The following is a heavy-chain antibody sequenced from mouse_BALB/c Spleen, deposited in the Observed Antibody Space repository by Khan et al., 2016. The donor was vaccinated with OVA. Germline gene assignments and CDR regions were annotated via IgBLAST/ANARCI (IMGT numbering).Heavy chain of an antibody. CDR3: VRDGAYHRNDGWFAY. CDR1: GYTFTSYT. CDR2: INPTNVYT. V-gene: IGHV1-4*01. J-gene: IGHJ3*01. D-gene: IGHD2-14*01. Sequence: QVQLQQSGAELARPGASVKMSCKASGYTFTSYTIHWIKKRPGQGLEWIGYINPTNVYTNYNQKFKEKATLTTDKSYTKAYLQLSSLPSDDSAVYNCVRDGAYHRNDGWFAYWGQGTLVTVSA.